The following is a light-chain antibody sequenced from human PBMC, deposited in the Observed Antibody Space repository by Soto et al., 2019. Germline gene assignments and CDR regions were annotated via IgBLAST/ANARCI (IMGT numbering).Light chain of an antibody. CDR2: DAS. CDR3: QQYNNWPPIT. Sequence: DIVLTQSPGTLSLSPGARVTLSCRASQSVSSSYLAWYQQKPGQAPRLLIYDASTRATGIPARFSGSGSGTEFTLTISSLQSEDFAVYYCQQYNNWPPITFGQGTRLEIK. J-gene: IGKJ5*01. V-gene: IGKV3-15*01. CDR1: QSVSSSY.